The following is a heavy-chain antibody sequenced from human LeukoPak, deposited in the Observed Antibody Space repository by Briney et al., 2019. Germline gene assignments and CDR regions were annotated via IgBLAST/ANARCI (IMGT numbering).Heavy chain of an antibody. CDR2: IVHRGTA. D-gene: IGHD3-3*01. V-gene: IGHV4-34*12. CDR1: GASYNAYY. J-gene: IGHJ4*02. Sequence: SETLSLTCAVYGASYNAYYWSWIRQPPGKGLEWIGDIVHRGTATYNPSLKSRLTISADASKNQFSLKLNSVTDADTAVYYCAVGITILGVAASFDSWGQGNLVIVSS. CDR3: AVGITILGVAASFDS.